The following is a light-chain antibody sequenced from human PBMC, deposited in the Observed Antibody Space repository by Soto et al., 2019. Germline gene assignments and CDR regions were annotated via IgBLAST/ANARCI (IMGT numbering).Light chain of an antibody. Sequence: EIVLTQSPGTLSLSPGERATLSCRASQSLSTTDLAWFQHKPGQAPRLLIYGASTRATGIPDRFSGSGSGTDFTITISRLEPEDFAVYYCQQYATSQTWTFGQGTKVEVK. CDR2: GAS. V-gene: IGKV3-20*01. J-gene: IGKJ1*01. CDR1: QSLSTTD. CDR3: QQYATSQTWT.